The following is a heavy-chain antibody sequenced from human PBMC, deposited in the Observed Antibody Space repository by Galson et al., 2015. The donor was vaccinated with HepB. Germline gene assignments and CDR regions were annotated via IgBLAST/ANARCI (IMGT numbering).Heavy chain of an antibody. J-gene: IGHJ4*02. V-gene: IGHV3-30*03. CDR2: ISYDGSNK. Sequence: SLRLSCAASGFTFSSYGMHWVRQPPGKGLEWVAVISYDGSNKYYADSVKGRFTISRDNSKNTLYLQMNSLRAEDTAVYYCARGYYYDSSGYLDYWGQGTLVTVSS. CDR3: ARGYYYDSSGYLDY. CDR1: GFTFSSYG. D-gene: IGHD3-22*01.